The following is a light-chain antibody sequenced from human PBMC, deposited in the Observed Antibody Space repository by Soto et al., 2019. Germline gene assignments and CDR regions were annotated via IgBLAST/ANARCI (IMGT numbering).Light chain of an antibody. CDR2: DAS. CDR1: QSVSSY. CDR3: QQRSNWPPYT. J-gene: IGKJ2*01. Sequence: EIVLTQSPATLSLSPGEMATLSCRATQSVSSYLAWYQQKPGQAPRLLIYDASNRATGIPARFSGSGSGTDFTLPISSLEPEDFAVYYCQQRSNWPPYTCGQGTKREIK. V-gene: IGKV3-11*01.